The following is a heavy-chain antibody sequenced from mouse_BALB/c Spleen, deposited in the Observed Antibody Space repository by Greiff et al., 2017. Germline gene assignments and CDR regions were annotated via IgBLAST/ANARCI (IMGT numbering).Heavy chain of an antibody. Sequence: VHVKQSGTVLARPGASVKMSCKASGYTFTSYWMHWVKQRPGQGLEWIGAIYPGNSDTSYNQKFKGKAKLTAVTSTSTAYMELSSLTNEDSAVYYCTRESSPYYGYAAYWGQGTLVTVSA. D-gene: IGHD1-2*01. J-gene: IGHJ3*01. CDR3: TRESSPYYGYAAY. V-gene: IGHV1-5*01. CDR1: GYTFTSYW. CDR2: IYPGNSDT.